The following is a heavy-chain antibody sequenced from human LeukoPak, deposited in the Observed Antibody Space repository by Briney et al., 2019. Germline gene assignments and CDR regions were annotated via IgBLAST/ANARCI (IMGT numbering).Heavy chain of an antibody. CDR3: ARAYSSSTFDY. CDR2: ISSSGSTI. J-gene: IGHJ4*02. D-gene: IGHD6-6*01. CDR1: GFTFSSYA. V-gene: IGHV3-48*03. Sequence: PGGSLRLSCAASGFTFSSYAMSWVRQAPGKGLEWVSYISSSGSTINYADSVKGRFTISRDNAKNSLYLQMNSLRAEDTAVYYCARAYSSSTFDYWGQGTLVTVSS.